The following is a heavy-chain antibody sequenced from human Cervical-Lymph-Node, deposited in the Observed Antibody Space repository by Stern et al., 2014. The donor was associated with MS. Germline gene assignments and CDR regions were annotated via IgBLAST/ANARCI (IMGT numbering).Heavy chain of an antibody. CDR3: ARDIVVVPAAMGNGMDV. D-gene: IGHD2-2*01. V-gene: IGHV3-21*01. CDR2: ISSSSSYI. J-gene: IGHJ6*02. Sequence: EVQLVESGGGLVKPGGSLRLSCAASGFTFSSYSMNWVRQAQGKGLEWVSSISSSSSYIYYADSVKGRFTISRDNAKNSLYLQMNSLRAEDTAVYYCARDIVVVPAAMGNGMDVWGQGTTVTVSS. CDR1: GFTFSSYS.